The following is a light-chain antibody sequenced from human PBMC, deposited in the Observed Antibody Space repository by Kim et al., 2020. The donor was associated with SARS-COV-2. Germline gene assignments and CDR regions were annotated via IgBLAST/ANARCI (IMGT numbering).Light chain of an antibody. J-gene: IGKJ1*01. Sequence: ASPRDRVTITCVGSVSICSYLSWDPQKPGTASQLPFSATSTLQSVVPSRFSGSGSRTDFSLSISSLKSEDFAPYICHQYYRYALTFFQGTKVCIK. V-gene: IGKV1-8*01. CDR2: ATS. CDR1: VSICSY. CDR3: HQYYRYALT.